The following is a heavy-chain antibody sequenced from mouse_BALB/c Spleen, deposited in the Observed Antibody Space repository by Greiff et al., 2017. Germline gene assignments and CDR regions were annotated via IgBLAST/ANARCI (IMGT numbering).Heavy chain of an antibody. Sequence: EVMLVESGGGLVQPGGSLKLSCAASGFTFSSYTMSWVRQTPEKRLEWVAYISNGGGSTYYPDTVKGRFTISRDNAKNTLYLQMSSLKSEDTAMYYCARHTSTMITFAYWGQGTLVTVSA. V-gene: IGHV5-12-2*01. CDR3: ARHTSTMITFAY. CDR2: ISNGGGST. D-gene: IGHD2-4*01. J-gene: IGHJ3*01. CDR1: GFTFSSYT.